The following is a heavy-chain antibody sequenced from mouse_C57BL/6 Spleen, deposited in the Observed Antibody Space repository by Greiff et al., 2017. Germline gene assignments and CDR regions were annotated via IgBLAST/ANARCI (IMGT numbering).Heavy chain of an antibody. CDR2: ISYDGSN. J-gene: IGHJ3*01. CDR1: GYSITSGYY. D-gene: IGHD2-3*01. CDR3: ASYDGYYLWFAY. V-gene: IGHV3-6*01. Sequence: ESGPGLVKPSQSLSLTCSVTGYSITSGYYWNWIRQFPGNKLEWMGYISYDGSNNYNPSLKNRISITRDTSKNQFFLKLNSVTTEDTATYYCASYDGYYLWFAYWGQGTLVTVSA.